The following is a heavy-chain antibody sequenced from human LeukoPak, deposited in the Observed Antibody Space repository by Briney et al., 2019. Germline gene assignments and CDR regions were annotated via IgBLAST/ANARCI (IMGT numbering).Heavy chain of an antibody. D-gene: IGHD5-24*01. Sequence: GGSLRLSCAASGFTFDDYAMHWVRQAPGKGLEWVSGISWNSGSIGYADSVKGRFTISRDNAKNSLYLQMNSLRAEDTALYYCAKDMGRWLQSAYPDYWGQGTLVTVSS. V-gene: IGHV3-9*01. J-gene: IGHJ4*02. CDR2: ISWNSGSI. CDR1: GFTFDDYA. CDR3: AKDMGRWLQSAYPDY.